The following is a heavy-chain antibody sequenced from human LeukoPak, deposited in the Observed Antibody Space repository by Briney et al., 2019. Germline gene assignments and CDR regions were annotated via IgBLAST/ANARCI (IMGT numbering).Heavy chain of an antibody. CDR2: IYYTGTI. Sequence: SETLSLTCAVSGASISRSTYYWGWTRQTPGKGLEWIASIYYTGTIVYNPSLESRVTMSVDMSKNHFSLKLRSVTAADTAVYYCARHEPRNSPFDYCGQGTLVTVSS. CDR3: ARHEPRNSPFDY. D-gene: IGHD1-14*01. V-gene: IGHV4-39*01. J-gene: IGHJ4*02. CDR1: GASISRSTYY.